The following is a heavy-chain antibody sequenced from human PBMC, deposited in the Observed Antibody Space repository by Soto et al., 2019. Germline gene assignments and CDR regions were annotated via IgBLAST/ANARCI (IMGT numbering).Heavy chain of an antibody. V-gene: IGHV3-48*02. D-gene: IGHD1-26*01. Sequence: GGSLRLSCAASGFTFSTYSMNWVRQAPGKGLEWVSYISSGTSSIYYGDSVQGGFTVSRDNAKNSLYLQMNSLRDEETAVYYCARVISGSDGIGMDVWGQGTTVTVSS. CDR2: ISSGTSSI. CDR3: ARVISGSDGIGMDV. CDR1: GFTFSTYS. J-gene: IGHJ6*02.